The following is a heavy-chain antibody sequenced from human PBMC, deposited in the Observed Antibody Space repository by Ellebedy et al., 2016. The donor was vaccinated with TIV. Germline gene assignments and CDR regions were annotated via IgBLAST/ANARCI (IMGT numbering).Heavy chain of an antibody. J-gene: IGHJ1*01. CDR2: ISAFNGNT. CDR1: GYTFTSYG. V-gene: IGHV1-18*04. CDR3: ALDCSAGSCTAEYFQH. D-gene: IGHD2-15*01. Sequence: ASVKVSCKASGYTFTSYGISWVRQAPGQGLEWMGWISAFNGNTNYAQKLQGRVTMTTDTSTSTAHMELRSLRSDDPAVYYCALDCSAGSCTAEYFQHWGQGTLVTVSS.